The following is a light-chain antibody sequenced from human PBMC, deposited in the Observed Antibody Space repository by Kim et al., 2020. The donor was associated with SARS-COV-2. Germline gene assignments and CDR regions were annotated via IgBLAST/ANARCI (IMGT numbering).Light chain of an antibody. V-gene: IGLV2-23*02. CDR2: EVT. CDR1: SSDVGSYNI. CDR3: CSYAGSRTYVV. J-gene: IGLJ7*01. Sequence: QSALTQPASVSGSPGQSITISCTGTSSDVGSYNIVSWYQQHPGKGPKLIIYEVTRRPSGVSDRFSGSKSGNTASLTISGLQAEDEADYYCCSYAGSRTYVVFGEGTQLTLL.